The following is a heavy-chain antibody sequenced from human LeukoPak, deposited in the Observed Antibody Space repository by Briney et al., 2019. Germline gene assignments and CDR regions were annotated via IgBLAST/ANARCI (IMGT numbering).Heavy chain of an antibody. D-gene: IGHD1-26*01. V-gene: IGHV4-59*08. J-gene: IGHJ3*02. Sequence: KPSETLSLTCTVSGGSISSYYWSWIRQPPGKGLEWIGYIYYSGSTNYNPSLKSRVTISVDTSKNQFSLKLSSVTAADTAVYYCARVQEWWEPRPCAFDIWGQGTMVTVSS. CDR2: IYYSGST. CDR1: GGSISSYY. CDR3: ARVQEWWEPRPCAFDI.